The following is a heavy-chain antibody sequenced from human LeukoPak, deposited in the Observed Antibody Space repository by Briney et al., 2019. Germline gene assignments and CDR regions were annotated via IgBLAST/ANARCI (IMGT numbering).Heavy chain of an antibody. J-gene: IGHJ4*02. V-gene: IGHV3-7*01. CDR3: ARGPYYYDSSGYYQN. CDR2: IKQDGSEK. Sequence: GGSLRLSCAASGFTFSSYWMSWVRQAPGKGLQWVANIKQDGSEKYYVDSVKGRFTISRDNAANSLFLQMNSLRAEDTAVYYCARGPYYYDSSGYYQNWGQGTLVTVSS. CDR1: GFTFSSYW. D-gene: IGHD3-22*01.